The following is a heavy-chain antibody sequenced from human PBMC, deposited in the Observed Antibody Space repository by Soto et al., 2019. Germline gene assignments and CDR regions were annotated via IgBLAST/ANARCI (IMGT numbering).Heavy chain of an antibody. J-gene: IGHJ5*02. CDR1: GGTFSSYA. D-gene: IGHD2-15*01. Sequence: QVQLVQSGAEVKKPGSSVKVSCKASGGTFSSYAISWVRQAPGQGLEWMGGIIPIFGTANYAQKFQGRVTITADESTSTAYMELSSLRSEDTAVYYCAKEGGAGYCSGGSCYPPLSAYNWFDPWGQGTLVTVSS. V-gene: IGHV1-69*01. CDR3: AKEGGAGYCSGGSCYPPLSAYNWFDP. CDR2: IIPIFGTA.